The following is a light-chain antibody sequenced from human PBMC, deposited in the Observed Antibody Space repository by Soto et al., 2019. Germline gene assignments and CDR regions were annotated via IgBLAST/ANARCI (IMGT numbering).Light chain of an antibody. CDR3: QQYGSSPLWT. J-gene: IGKJ1*01. Sequence: EIVLTQSPGTLSLSPGERATLSCRASQSVSSSYLAWYQQKPGQAPRLLIYGASSRATGIPDRFSGSGSGTDFTSTNHQPEPEAFAVYYCQQYGSSPLWTFGQGTKVETK. CDR1: QSVSSSY. V-gene: IGKV3-20*01. CDR2: GAS.